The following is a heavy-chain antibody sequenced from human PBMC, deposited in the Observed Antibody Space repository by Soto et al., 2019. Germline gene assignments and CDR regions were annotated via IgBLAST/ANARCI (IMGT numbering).Heavy chain of an antibody. D-gene: IGHD1-1*01. J-gene: IGHJ6*02. CDR2: INGGNGNT. Sequence: ASVKVSCKASGYSFSTHSIHWVRQAPGQGLEWMGWINGGNGNTKYSQKFRDRVTITRDASASTGYMELSSLRSEDAAVYYCARGKGMEENYYYYGMDVWGQGTTVTVSS. CDR1: GYSFSTHS. CDR3: ARGKGMEENYYYYGMDV. V-gene: IGHV1-3*01.